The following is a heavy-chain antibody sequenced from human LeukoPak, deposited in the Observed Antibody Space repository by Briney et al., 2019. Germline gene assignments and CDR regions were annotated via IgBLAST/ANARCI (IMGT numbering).Heavy chain of an antibody. V-gene: IGHV3-21*01. J-gene: IGHJ4*02. CDR1: GFTFSSYS. CDR2: ISSSSGYI. CDR3: ARDRTVASGELDY. D-gene: IGHD3-10*01. Sequence: GGSLRLSCAASGFTFSSYSMNWVRQAPGKGLEWVSSISSSSGYIYYADSVKGRFTISRDNAKNSLYLQMNSLRAEDTAVYYCARDRTVASGELDYWGQGTLVTVSS.